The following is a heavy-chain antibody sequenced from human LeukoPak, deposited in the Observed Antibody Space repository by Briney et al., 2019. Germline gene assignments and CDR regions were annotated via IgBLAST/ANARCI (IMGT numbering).Heavy chain of an antibody. CDR1: GFTVITND. Sequence: PGGSLGLSCAASGFTVITNDMTWVRQAPGKGLEWVSVLCDGNTKYADSVQGRFTISRDNSKDTLYLEMNSLSPDDTAVYYCARGVEPLAANTLAYWGQGTLVTVSS. CDR2: LCDGNT. CDR3: ARGVEPLAANTLAY. V-gene: IGHV3-53*01. D-gene: IGHD1-14*01. J-gene: IGHJ4*02.